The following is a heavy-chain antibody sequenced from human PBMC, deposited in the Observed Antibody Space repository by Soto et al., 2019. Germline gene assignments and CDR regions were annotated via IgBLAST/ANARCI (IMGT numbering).Heavy chain of an antibody. D-gene: IGHD2-2*01. CDR3: ANGEDIVVVPAASGIDY. CDR2: ISGSGGST. CDR1: GFTFSSYA. V-gene: IGHV3-23*04. J-gene: IGHJ4*02. Sequence: EVQLVESGGGLVQPGGSLRLSCATSGFTFSSYAMSWVRQAPGKGLEWVSAISGSGGSTYYADSVKGRFTISRDNSKNTLYLQMNSLRAEDTAVYYCANGEDIVVVPAASGIDYWGQGTLVTVSS.